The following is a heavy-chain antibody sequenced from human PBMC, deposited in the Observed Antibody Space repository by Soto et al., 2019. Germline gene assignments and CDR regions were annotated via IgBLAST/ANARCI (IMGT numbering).Heavy chain of an antibody. D-gene: IGHD3-10*01. J-gene: IGHJ4*02. V-gene: IGHV3-23*01. CDR3: AKGLGGSGSLTPRVDC. CDR2: ISGGGDTT. CDR1: GFTFNNYA. Sequence: EVQLLESGGGLVQPGGSLRLSCAASGFTFNNYAMTWVRKAPGKGLEWVSAISGGGDTTSYADSVKGRFTVSRDGSKNTLYLQMSSLRAEDTALYYCAKGLGGSGSLTPRVDCWGQGTLVTVSS.